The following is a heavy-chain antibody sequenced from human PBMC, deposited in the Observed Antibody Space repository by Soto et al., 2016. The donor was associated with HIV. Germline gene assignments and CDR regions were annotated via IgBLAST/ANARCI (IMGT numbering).Heavy chain of an antibody. CDR2: INHSGGT. J-gene: IGHJ1*01. CDR3: ADGAPPPLTIILTWFIFPLEYFQH. CDR1: GGSFSGYY. Sequence: QVQLQQWGAGLLKPSETLSLTCAVYGGSFSGYYWSWIRQPPGKGLEWIGEINHSGGTNYNPSLKSRVTISVDTSKNQFSLKLSSVTAADTAVYYCADGAPPPLTIILTWFIFPLEYFQHWGQGHPGHRLL. D-gene: IGHD3-9*01. V-gene: IGHV4-34*01.